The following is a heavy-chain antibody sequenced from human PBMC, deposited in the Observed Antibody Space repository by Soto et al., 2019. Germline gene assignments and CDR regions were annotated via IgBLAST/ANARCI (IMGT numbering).Heavy chain of an antibody. D-gene: IGHD2-8*01. CDR2: IKSKTDGETT. J-gene: IGHJ4*02. V-gene: IGHV3-15*01. CDR3: AKAPVLMVYATLFDY. Sequence: GGSLRLSCGASGFTFSNAWMVWVRQAPGKGLEWIGLIKSKTDGETTAYADSVKGRFTISRDNSKNTLYLQMNSLRAEDTAVYYCAKAPVLMVYATLFDYWGQGTLVTVSS. CDR1: GFTFSNAW.